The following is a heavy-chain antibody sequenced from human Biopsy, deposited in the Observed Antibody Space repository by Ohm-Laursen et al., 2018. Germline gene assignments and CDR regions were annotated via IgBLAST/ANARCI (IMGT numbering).Heavy chain of an antibody. CDR2: IFNSANT. J-gene: IGHJ5*02. CDR3: ARGDYFDSNGYFWFDP. D-gene: IGHD3-22*01. V-gene: IGHV4-31*01. CDR1: GDSISSSTYY. Sequence: TLSLTCSVSGDSISSSTYYWGWIRQPPGKGLEWIGYIFNSANTYYNPSLKNLITISGDTSKNQFSLKLNSVTAADTAVYYCARGDYFDSNGYFWFDPWGQGTLVTVSS.